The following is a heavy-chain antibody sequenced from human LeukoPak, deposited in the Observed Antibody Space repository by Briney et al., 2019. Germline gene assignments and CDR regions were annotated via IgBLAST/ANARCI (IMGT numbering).Heavy chain of an antibody. Sequence: GGSLRLSCAASGFTVSSNYMSWVRQAPGKGLEWVSVIYSGGSTYYADSVKGRFTISRDNSKNTLYLQMNSLRAEDTVVYYCARDMSDSSGWLLFDYWGQGTLVTVSS. CDR3: ARDMSDSSGWLLFDY. CDR2: IYSGGST. J-gene: IGHJ4*02. D-gene: IGHD6-19*01. V-gene: IGHV3-53*01. CDR1: GFTVSSNY.